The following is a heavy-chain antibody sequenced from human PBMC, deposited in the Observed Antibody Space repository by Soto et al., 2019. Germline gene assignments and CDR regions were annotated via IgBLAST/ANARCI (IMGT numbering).Heavy chain of an antibody. D-gene: IGHD1-1*01. Sequence: GGSLRVSCADSGVTFSSYWMSWVRQAPGQGLEWVANVKYDGSQTYYVGSVKGRFTISRDNAKNSLYLQMNSLRAEDTAVYYCTRDFQGPLDYGMDVWGQGTTVPVSS. J-gene: IGHJ6*02. V-gene: IGHV3-7*01. CDR3: TRDFQGPLDYGMDV. CDR2: VKYDGSQT. CDR1: GVTFSSYW.